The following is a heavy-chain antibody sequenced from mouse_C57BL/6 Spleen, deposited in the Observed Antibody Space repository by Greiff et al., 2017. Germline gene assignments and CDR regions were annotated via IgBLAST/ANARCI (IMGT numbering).Heavy chain of an antibody. J-gene: IGHJ3*01. Sequence: VQLQQPGAELVRPGSSVKLSCKASGYTFTSYWMHWVKQRPIQGLEWIGNIDPSDSETHYNQKFKDKATLTVDKSSSTAYMQLSSLTSEDSAVYYCARGGDGFSFAYWGQGTLVTVSA. CDR2: IDPSDSET. CDR1: GYTFTSYW. D-gene: IGHD1-1*01. V-gene: IGHV1-52*01. CDR3: ARGGDGFSFAY.